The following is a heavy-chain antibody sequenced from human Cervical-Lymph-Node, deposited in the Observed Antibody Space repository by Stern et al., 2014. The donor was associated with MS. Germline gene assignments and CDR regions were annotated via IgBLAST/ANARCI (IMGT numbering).Heavy chain of an antibody. J-gene: IGHJ4*02. D-gene: IGHD3-16*01. CDR1: GYTFSSFA. CDR3: ARGWGDPRH. V-gene: IGHV1-18*01. CDR2: ITVYNGKT. Sequence: VQLVQSGAEVKKPGASVNVSCKASGYTFSSFAITWVRQAPGQGLEWMGTITVYNGKTNYAQRGQEKVTMTTDTSKTKAYMEVRTLQPDDPAVYYWARGWGDPRHWGQGTLVTVSS.